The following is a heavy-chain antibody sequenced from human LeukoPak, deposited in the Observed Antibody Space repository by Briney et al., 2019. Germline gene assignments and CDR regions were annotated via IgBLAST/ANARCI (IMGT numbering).Heavy chain of an antibody. CDR1: GFTFNNYA. V-gene: IGHV3-23*01. Sequence: PGGSLRLSCAGSGFTFNNYAMSWVRQAPGKGLEWVSEISDSGGTTYYADSVKGRFTVSRDNPKNTVYLQMNSLRVEDTAVYYCANFVGSWSDGYFDYWGQGTLVTVSS. CDR2: ISDSGGTT. CDR3: ANFVGSWSDGYFDY. D-gene: IGHD2-15*01. J-gene: IGHJ4*02.